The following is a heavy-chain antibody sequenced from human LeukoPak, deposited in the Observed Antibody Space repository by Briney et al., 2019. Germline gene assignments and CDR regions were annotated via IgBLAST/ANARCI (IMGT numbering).Heavy chain of an antibody. CDR3: ARGRYYDILTGYYYYYYGMDV. CDR2: IGTAGDT. D-gene: IGHD3-9*01. V-gene: IGHV3-13*01. CDR1: GFTFSSYD. J-gene: IGHJ6*02. Sequence: PGGSLRLSCAASGFTFSSYDMHWVRQATGKGLEWVSAIGTAGDTYYPGSVKGRFTISRENAKNPLYLQMNSLRAGDTAVYYCARGRYYDILTGYYYYYYGMDVWGQGTTVTVSS.